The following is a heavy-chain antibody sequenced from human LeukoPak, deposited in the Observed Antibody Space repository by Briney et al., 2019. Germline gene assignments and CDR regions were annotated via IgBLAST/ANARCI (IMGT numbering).Heavy chain of an antibody. Sequence: ASVKVSCKASGYTFTSYYMHWVRQAPGQGLEWMGIINPSGGSTSYAQKFQGRVTMTRDTSTSTVYMELSSLRSEDTAVYYCAREADTAMVLRYFDLWGRGTLVTVCS. CDR2: INPSGGST. V-gene: IGHV1-46*01. D-gene: IGHD5-18*01. J-gene: IGHJ2*01. CDR1: GYTFTSYY. CDR3: AREADTAMVLRYFDL.